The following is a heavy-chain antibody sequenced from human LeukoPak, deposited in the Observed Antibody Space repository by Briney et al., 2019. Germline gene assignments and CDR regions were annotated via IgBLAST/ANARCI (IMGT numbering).Heavy chain of an antibody. CDR1: GVSFSNYG. D-gene: IGHD6-6*01. Sequence: GGSLRLSCAASGVSFSNYGMHWVRQAPGKGLEWVAFIQYDGLNKYYADSVKGRSIISRDNSRDTLYLQMNSLRPEDTAIYYCASGRPYYYFDFWGQGTLVTVSS. J-gene: IGHJ4*02. CDR3: ASGRPYYYFDF. V-gene: IGHV3-30*02. CDR2: IQYDGLNK.